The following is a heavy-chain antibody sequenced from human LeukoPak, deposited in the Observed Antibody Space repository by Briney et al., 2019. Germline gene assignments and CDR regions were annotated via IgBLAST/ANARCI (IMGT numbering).Heavy chain of an antibody. CDR3: VCGPDFDY. Sequence: PGGSLRLSCDTSGFTFSNYGIHWVRQAPGKGLEWVAVVSKDGSDKYYAGSVKGRFTISRDNSKNTMYLQMNSLRAEDTAMYYCVCGPDFDYWGQGTLVTVSS. J-gene: IGHJ4*02. CDR1: GFTFSNYG. V-gene: IGHV3-30*04. CDR2: VSKDGSDK.